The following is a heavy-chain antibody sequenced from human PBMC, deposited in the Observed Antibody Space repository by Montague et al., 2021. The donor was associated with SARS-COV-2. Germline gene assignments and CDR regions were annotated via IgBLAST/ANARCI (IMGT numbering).Heavy chain of an antibody. V-gene: IGHV4-31*03. J-gene: IGHJ5*02. CDR3: ARGRRYSSTWYGAFDP. D-gene: IGHD6-13*01. CDR1: RGSISSGGNY. Sequence: TLSLTCTVSRGSISSGGNYWSWIRQHPVKGLEWIGYSYYSGSTYYNPSLKSRVSISVDTSKNQFSLKLSSVTAADTAMYYCARGRRYSSTWYGAFDPWGQGMQVTVSS. CDR2: SYYSGST.